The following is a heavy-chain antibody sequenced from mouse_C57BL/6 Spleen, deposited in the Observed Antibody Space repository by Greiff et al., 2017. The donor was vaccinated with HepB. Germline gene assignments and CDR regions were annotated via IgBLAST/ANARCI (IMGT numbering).Heavy chain of an antibody. D-gene: IGHD3-2*02. CDR1: GYTFTDYN. CDR3: ASRTAQAWFAY. CDR2: INPNNGGT. Sequence: VQLQQSGPELVKPGASVKIPCKASGYTFTDYNMDWVKQSHGKSLEWIGDINPNNGGTIYNQKFKGKATLTVDKSSSTAYMELRSLTSEDTAVYYCASRTAQAWFAYWGQGTLVTVSA. J-gene: IGHJ3*01. V-gene: IGHV1-18*01.